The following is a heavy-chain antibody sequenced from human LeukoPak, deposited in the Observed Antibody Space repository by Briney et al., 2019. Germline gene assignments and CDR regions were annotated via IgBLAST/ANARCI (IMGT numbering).Heavy chain of an antibody. CDR1: GFTVSSNY. Sequence: GGSLRLSCAVSGFTVSSNYMSWVRQAPGKGLEWVSVVFAGGSTYFADSVKGRVTISRDNSKNIVFLQISSLRAEDTAVYYCAKDYWAPHMVRGVIISDAFDIWGQGTMVTVSS. V-gene: IGHV3-66*01. CDR2: VFAGGST. J-gene: IGHJ3*02. D-gene: IGHD3-10*01. CDR3: AKDYWAPHMVRGVIISDAFDI.